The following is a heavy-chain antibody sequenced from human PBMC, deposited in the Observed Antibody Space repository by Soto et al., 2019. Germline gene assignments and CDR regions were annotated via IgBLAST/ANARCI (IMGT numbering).Heavy chain of an antibody. Sequence: GKGLEWVSAISGSGGSTYYADSVKGRFTISRDNSKNTLYLQMNSLRAEDTAVYYCVQPGYGIRGCSTVSAFLLNRSSDL. CDR2: ISGSGGST. D-gene: IGHD5-18*01. V-gene: IGHV3-23*01. J-gene: IGHJ2*01. CDR3: VQPGYGIRGCSTVSAFLLNRSSDL.